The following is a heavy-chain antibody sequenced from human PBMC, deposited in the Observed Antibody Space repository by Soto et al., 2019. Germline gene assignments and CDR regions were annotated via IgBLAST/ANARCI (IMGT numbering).Heavy chain of an antibody. Sequence: QVQLVQSGAAEKKPGASVKVSCKASGYTFTSYDMHWVRQATGQMLEWMGWINAGNGNTKYSQKLQGRVTITRDTSASTAYMEMSSLRAEDTAVYYCARGGEPIDYWCQGTLVTVSS. CDR3: ARGGEPIDY. V-gene: IGHV1-3*05. CDR2: INAGNGNT. D-gene: IGHD2-21*01. J-gene: IGHJ4*02. CDR1: GYTFTSYD.